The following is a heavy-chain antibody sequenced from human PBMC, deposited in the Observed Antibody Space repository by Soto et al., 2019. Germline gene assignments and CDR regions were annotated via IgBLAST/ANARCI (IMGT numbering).Heavy chain of an antibody. CDR1: GYTFTSYV. D-gene: IGHD6-19*01. Sequence: GASVKVSCKASGYTFTSYVMHWVRQAPGQRLEWMGWINAGSGNTKYAQKFQGRVTMTRDTSISTAYMELSSLRSEDTAVYYCAREGNSAVAGHYWYFDLWGRGTLVTVSS. V-gene: IGHV1-3*01. CDR3: AREGNSAVAGHYWYFDL. CDR2: INAGSGNT. J-gene: IGHJ2*01.